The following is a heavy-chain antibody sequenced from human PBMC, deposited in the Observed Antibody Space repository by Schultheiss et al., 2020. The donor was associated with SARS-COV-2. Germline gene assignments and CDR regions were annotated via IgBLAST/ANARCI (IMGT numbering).Heavy chain of an antibody. D-gene: IGHD6-13*01. J-gene: IGHJ4*02. CDR3: ARVSGYSYGSRIAAAGTIDY. Sequence: GGSLRLSCAASGFTFSSYWMSWVRQAPGKGLEWVSGISWNSGSIGYADSVKGRFTISRDNSKNTLYLQMNSLRAEDTAVYYCARVSGYSYGSRIAAAGTIDYWGQGTLVTVSS. CDR2: ISWNSGSI. CDR1: GFTFSSYW. V-gene: IGHV3-23*01.